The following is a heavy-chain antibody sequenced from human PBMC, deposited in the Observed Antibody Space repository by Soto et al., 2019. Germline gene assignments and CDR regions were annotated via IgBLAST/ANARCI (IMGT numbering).Heavy chain of an antibody. CDR2: ISYDGSDK. CDR3: ARDSSGATYRAPADS. Sequence: PGGSRRLSCAASGFTFSGYWMSWVRQAPGKGLEWVAVISYDGSDKYYADSVKGRFTISRDNSKKTLYLQMTSLRADDTAVYYCARDSSGATYRAPADSWGQGTLVTVSS. V-gene: IGHV3-30*03. J-gene: IGHJ5*02. CDR1: GFTFSGYW. D-gene: IGHD1-26*01.